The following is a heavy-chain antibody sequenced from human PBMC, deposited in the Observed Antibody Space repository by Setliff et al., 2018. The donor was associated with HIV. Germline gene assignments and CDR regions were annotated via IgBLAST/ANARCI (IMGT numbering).Heavy chain of an antibody. Sequence: PSETLSLTCAVYGGSFSNYYWSWLRQPPGKGLEWIGEINYSGSTKYNPSLKSRVTMSVDTSKNQFSLKLNSVTAADTAVYYCARYVAYDEDDFDIWGQGTMVTVSS. D-gene: IGHD3-16*01. V-gene: IGHV4-34*01. CDR2: INYSGST. CDR3: ARYVAYDEDDFDI. CDR1: GGSFSNYY. J-gene: IGHJ3*02.